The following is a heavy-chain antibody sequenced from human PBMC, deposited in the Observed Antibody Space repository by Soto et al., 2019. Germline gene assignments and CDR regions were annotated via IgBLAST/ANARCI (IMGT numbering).Heavy chain of an antibody. CDR1: GYTFTSYG. D-gene: IGHD3-10*01. J-gene: IGHJ5*02. V-gene: IGHV1-18*01. Sequence: ASVKVSCKASGYTFTSYGISWVRQAPGQGLEWMGWISAYNGNTNYAQKLQGRVTMTTDTSTSKAYMELRSRRSDDTAVYYCARSPIGPLFWFDPWGQGTLVTVSS. CDR2: ISAYNGNT. CDR3: ARSPIGPLFWFDP.